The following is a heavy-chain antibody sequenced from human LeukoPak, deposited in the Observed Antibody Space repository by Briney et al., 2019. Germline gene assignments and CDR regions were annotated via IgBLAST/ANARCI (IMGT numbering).Heavy chain of an antibody. CDR2: IKEDGTNK. J-gene: IGHJ3*02. CDR3: ARDPPPPLDAFDI. V-gene: IGHV3-7*01. CDR1: GFSFSNSY. Sequence: GGSLRLSCAASGFSFSNSYMTWLPQAPGKGVEGVATIKEDGTNKYYVAPVKGRFTISSDNAKNSLYLQINSLRAEDTAVYYCARDPPPPLDAFDIWGQGTMVTVSS.